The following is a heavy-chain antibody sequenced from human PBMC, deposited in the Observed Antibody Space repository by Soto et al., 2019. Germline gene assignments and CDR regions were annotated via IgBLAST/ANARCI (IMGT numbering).Heavy chain of an antibody. Sequence: PGGSLRLSCAASGFTFSSYGMHWVRQARGKGLEWVAVIWYDGSNKYYADSVKGRFTISRDNYKNTLYLQMNSLRAEDTAVYYCAREGRIAVGFDFWGQGTLVTVSS. CDR3: AREGRIAVGFDF. J-gene: IGHJ4*02. V-gene: IGHV3-30*19. CDR1: GFTFSSYG. D-gene: IGHD6-19*01. CDR2: IWYDGSNK.